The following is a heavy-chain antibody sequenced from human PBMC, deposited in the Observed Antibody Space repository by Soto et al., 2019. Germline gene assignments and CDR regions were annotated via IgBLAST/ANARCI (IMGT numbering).Heavy chain of an antibody. J-gene: IGHJ6*03. Sequence: GGSESRSRWSWNQQPTRKGLEWVGYIYYSGSTNYNPSLKSRVTITRNTSKSPFYMELSSLRSEDTAVYYCARASAAPHRGSYYYYYMDVWGKGTTVTVSS. CDR2: IYYSGST. CDR3: ARASAAPHRGSYYYYYMDV. V-gene: IGHV4-59*02. D-gene: IGHD6-6*01. CDR1: GGSESRSR.